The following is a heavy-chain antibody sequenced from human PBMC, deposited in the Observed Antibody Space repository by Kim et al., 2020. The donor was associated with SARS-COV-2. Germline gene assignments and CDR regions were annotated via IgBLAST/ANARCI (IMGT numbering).Heavy chain of an antibody. Sequence: YNPSLKSRVTMSVDTSKNQFSLKLSSVTAADTAVYYCARERLLDYGSFDYWGQGTLVTVSS. J-gene: IGHJ4*02. D-gene: IGHD4-17*01. CDR3: ARERLLDYGSFDY. V-gene: IGHV4-4*07.